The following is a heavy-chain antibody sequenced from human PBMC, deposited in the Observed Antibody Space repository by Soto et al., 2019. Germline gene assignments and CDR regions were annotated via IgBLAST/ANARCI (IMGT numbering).Heavy chain of an antibody. D-gene: IGHD3-22*01. CDR2: IWYDGSNK. V-gene: IGHV3-33*01. J-gene: IGHJ4*02. CDR1: GFTFSSYG. CDR3: ARDLGYLFVGNDY. Sequence: QVQLVESGGGVVQPGRSLRLSCAASGFTFSSYGMHWVRQAPGKGLEWVAVIWYDGSNKYYADSVKGRFTISRDNSKNTLYLQMNSLRAEDTAVYYCARDLGYLFVGNDYWGQGTLVTVSS.